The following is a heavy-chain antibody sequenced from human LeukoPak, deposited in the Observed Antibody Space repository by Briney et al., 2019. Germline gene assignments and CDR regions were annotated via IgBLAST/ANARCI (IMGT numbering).Heavy chain of an antibody. V-gene: IGHV3-30*03. CDR3: ARSDGYCAGGSCSPDY. D-gene: IGHD2-8*02. J-gene: IGHJ4*02. CDR1: GFTFNNFG. Sequence: GRSLRLSCAASGFTFNNFGVHWVRQAPGKGLEWVAVISYDGGHKYYADSVTGRFTISRDNSRNTVYLQMSRLSAEDTALYYCARSDGYCAGGSCSPDYWGQGTLVTVSS. CDR2: ISYDGGHK.